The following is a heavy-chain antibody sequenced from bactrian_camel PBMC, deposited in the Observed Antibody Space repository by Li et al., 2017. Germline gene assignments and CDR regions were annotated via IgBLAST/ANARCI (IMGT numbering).Heavy chain of an antibody. D-gene: IGHD3*01. V-gene: IGHV3S1*01. Sequence: HVQLVESGGGSVQAGGSLRLSCVLSGNARSRNCVGWFRQAPGKEREGVATLDSGVGRTYYRDSVKGRFTISQGNAENTLYLQMNSLKSKDTAMYFCAARGLGADCSGPRRSSPEYVYWGQGTQVTVS. CDR2: LDSGVGRT. J-gene: IGHJ4*01. CDR1: GNARSRNC. CDR3: AARGLGADCSGPRRSSPEYVY.